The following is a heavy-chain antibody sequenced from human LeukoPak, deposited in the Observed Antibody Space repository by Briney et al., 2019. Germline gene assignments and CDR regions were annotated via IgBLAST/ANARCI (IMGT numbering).Heavy chain of an antibody. CDR2: INHSGST. Sequence: SETLSLTCAVYGGSFSGYYWSWIRQPPGKGLEWIGEINHSGSTNYNPSLKSRVTISVDTSKNQFSLKLSSVTAADTAVYYCARQRIDTAMAYYFDYWGQGTLVTVSS. CDR1: GGSFSGYY. J-gene: IGHJ4*02. D-gene: IGHD5-18*01. CDR3: ARQRIDTAMAYYFDY. V-gene: IGHV4-34*01.